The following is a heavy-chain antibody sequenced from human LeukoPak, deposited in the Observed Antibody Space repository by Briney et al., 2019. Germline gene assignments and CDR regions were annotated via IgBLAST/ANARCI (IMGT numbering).Heavy chain of an antibody. CDR2: IYYSGST. D-gene: IGHD5-24*01. CDR1: GGSMSSYY. V-gene: IGHV4-59*08. Sequence: KPSETLSLTCTVSGGSMSSYYWSWIRQPPGKGLEWIGHIYYSGSTKYNPSLKSRVTISVDTSKNQFSLKLSSVTAADTAVYYCARGARAGYNLEPFDYWGQGTLVTVSS. CDR3: ARGARAGYNLEPFDY. J-gene: IGHJ4*02.